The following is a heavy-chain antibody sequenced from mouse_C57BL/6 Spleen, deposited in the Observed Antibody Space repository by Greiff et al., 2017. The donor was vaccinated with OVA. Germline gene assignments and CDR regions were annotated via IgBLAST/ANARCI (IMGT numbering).Heavy chain of an antibody. Sequence: EVQVVESGAELVRPGASVKLSCTASGFNIKDDYMHWVKQRPEQGLEWIGWIDPENGDTEYASKFQGKATITADTSSNTAYLQLSSLTSEDTAVYYCTTRSTPGYFDVWGTGTTVTVSS. V-gene: IGHV14-4*01. J-gene: IGHJ1*03. CDR2: IDPENGDT. CDR3: TTRSTPGYFDV. CDR1: GFNIKDDY. D-gene: IGHD5-1*01.